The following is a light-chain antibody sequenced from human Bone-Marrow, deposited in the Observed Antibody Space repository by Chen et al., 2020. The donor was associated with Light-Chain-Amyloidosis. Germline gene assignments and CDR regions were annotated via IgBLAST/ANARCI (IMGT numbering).Light chain of an antibody. CDR1: NIGSTS. V-gene: IGLV3-21*02. Sequence: SYVLTQPSSVSVAPGQTATIACGGNNIGSTSVHWYQQTPGQAPLLVVYDDSDRPSGIHERLSGSNSGNTATLTISRVEAGDEADYYCQVWDRSCDRPVFGGGTKLTVL. CDR3: QVWDRSCDRPV. J-gene: IGLJ3*02. CDR2: DDS.